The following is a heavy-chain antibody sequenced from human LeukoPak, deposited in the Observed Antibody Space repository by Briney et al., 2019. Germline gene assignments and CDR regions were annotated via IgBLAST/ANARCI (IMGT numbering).Heavy chain of an antibody. D-gene: IGHD2-15*01. Sequence: PSETLSLTCTVSGGSISSGGYYWSWIRQHPGKGLEWIGYIYYSGSTYYNPSLKSRVTISVDTSKNQFSLKLTSVTAADTASYYCARAPAGCGGTCSFDYWGQGTLVTVSS. V-gene: IGHV4-31*03. CDR2: IYYSGST. CDR1: GGSISSGGYY. J-gene: IGHJ4*02. CDR3: ARAPAGCGGTCSFDY.